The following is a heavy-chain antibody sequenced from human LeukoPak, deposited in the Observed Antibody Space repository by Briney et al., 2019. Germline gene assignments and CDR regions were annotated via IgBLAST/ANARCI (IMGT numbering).Heavy chain of an antibody. J-gene: IGHJ3*02. CDR3: ARARACGVGDCAFDI. Sequence: GGSLRLSCAASGFTFSSYSLNWVRQAPGKGLEWVSSISSSGSYIYYADSVKGRCTISRDNAKNSLYLQMNSLRDEDTAVYYCARARACGVGDCAFDIWGQGTMVTVSS. CDR2: ISSSGSYI. CDR1: GFTFSSYS. D-gene: IGHD2-21*02. V-gene: IGHV3-21*01.